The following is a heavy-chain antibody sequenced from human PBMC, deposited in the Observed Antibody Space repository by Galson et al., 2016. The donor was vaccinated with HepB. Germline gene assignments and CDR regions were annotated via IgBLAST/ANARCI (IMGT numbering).Heavy chain of an antibody. CDR1: GYTFINYG. CDR3: VRESEYSRTYYFHY. CDR2: ISPYNGNT. D-gene: IGHD2-2*01. Sequence: SVKVSCKASGYTFINYGISWVRQAPGQGLEWMGWISPYNGNTNYAQKLQGRVTMTTDTATRTAYMELRSLRSDDTAVFYCVRESEYSRTYYFHYWGQGTLVTVSS. J-gene: IGHJ4*02. V-gene: IGHV1-18*01.